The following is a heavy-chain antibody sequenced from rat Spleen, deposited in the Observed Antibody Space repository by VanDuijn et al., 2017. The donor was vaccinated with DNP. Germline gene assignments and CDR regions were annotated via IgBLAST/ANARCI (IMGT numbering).Heavy chain of an antibody. D-gene: IGHD1-9*01. Sequence: EVQLVESGGGLVQPGRSLKLSCAASGFTFSDYNMAWVRQAPKKGLEWVATIIYDGTRTYYRDFVKGRFTISRDNAKSTLYLQMDSLRSEDTATYYCARRYYGYNYFDYWGQGVMVTVSS. CDR1: GFTFSDYN. CDR3: ARRYYGYNYFDY. V-gene: IGHV5S10*01. J-gene: IGHJ2*01. CDR2: IIYDGTRT.